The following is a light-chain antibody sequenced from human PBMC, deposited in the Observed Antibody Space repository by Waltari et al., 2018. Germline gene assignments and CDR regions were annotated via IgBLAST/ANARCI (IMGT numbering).Light chain of an antibody. CDR2: DAS. V-gene: IGKV3-11*01. CDR3: QQRSNRLT. CDR1: QSVSSY. Sequence: EIVLTQSLATLSLSPGERATLSCRASQSVSSYLAWYQQKPGQAPRLLIYDASNRATGIPARFSGSGSGTDFTLTISSLEPEDFAVYYCQQRSNRLTFGGGTKVEIK. J-gene: IGKJ4*01.